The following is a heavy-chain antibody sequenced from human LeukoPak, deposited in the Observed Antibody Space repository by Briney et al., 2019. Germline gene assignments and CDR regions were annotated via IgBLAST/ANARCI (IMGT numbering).Heavy chain of an antibody. CDR1: GYSFTSYW. J-gene: IGHJ4*02. Sequence: RGESLKTSCKGSGYSFTSYWIGWVRQMPGKGLEWMGIIYPGDSDTRYSPSFQGQVTISADKSISTAYLQWSSLKASDTAMYYCARAPLCSGGSCYSEYYFDYWGQGTLVTVSS. CDR2: IYPGDSDT. V-gene: IGHV5-51*01. CDR3: ARAPLCSGGSCYSEYYFDY. D-gene: IGHD2-15*01.